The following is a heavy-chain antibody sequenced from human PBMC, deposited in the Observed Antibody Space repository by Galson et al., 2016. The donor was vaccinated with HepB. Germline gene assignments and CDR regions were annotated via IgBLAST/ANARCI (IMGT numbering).Heavy chain of an antibody. CDR3: SRELMGSKEYYYYGMDV. J-gene: IGHJ6*02. D-gene: IGHD1-26*01. Sequence: SLRLSCAASGFSFSSYNMNWVRQAPGKGLEWVSFLSSTSSTIYYADSVKGRFTISRDNAKKSLYLQMNSLRDEDTAVYYCSRELMGSKEYYYYGMDVWGQGTTVTVSS. CDR1: GFSFSSYN. CDR2: LSSTSSTI. V-gene: IGHV3-48*02.